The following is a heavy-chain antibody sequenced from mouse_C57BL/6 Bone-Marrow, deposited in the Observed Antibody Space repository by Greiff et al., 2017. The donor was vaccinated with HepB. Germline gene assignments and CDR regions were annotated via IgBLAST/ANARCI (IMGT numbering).Heavy chain of an antibody. V-gene: IGHV1-9*01. J-gene: IGHJ4*01. CDR3: AKEGPITTVVATGKVDY. CDR1: GYTFTGYW. CDR2: ILPGSGST. Sequence: VQLQQSGAELMKPGASVKLSCKATGYTFTGYWIEWVKQRPGHGLEWIGEILPGSGSTNYNEKFKGKATFTADTSSNTAYMQLSSLTTEDSAIYYCAKEGPITTVVATGKVDYWGQGTSVTVSS. D-gene: IGHD1-1*01.